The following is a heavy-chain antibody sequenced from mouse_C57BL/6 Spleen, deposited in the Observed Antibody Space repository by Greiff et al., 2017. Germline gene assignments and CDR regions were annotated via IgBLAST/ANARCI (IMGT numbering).Heavy chain of an antibody. CDR1: GYTFTDYN. V-gene: IGHV1-22*01. D-gene: IGHD2-2*01. J-gene: IGHJ4*01. CDR3: ARGGYPYYYAMDY. Sequence: VQLQQSGPELVKPGASVKMSCKSSGYTFTDYNMHWVKQSHGKSLEWIGDINPNNGGTSYNQKFKGKATLTVNKSSSTAYMELRSLTSEDSAVYYCARGGYPYYYAMDYWGQGTSVTVSS. CDR2: INPNNGGT.